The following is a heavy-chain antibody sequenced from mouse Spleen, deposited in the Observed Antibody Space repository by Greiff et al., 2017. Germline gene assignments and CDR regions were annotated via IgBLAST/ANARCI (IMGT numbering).Heavy chain of an antibody. Sequence: QVQLQQPGAELVKPGASVKLSCKASGYTFTSYWMHWVKQRPGQGLEWIGMIHPNSGSTNYNEKFKSKATLTVDKSSSTAYMQLSSLTSEDSAVYYCARDDMITTSYFDYWGQGTTLTVSS. D-gene: IGHD2-4*01. V-gene: IGHV1-64*01. CDR3: ARDDMITTSYFDY. CDR2: IHPNSGST. J-gene: IGHJ2*01. CDR1: GYTFTSYW.